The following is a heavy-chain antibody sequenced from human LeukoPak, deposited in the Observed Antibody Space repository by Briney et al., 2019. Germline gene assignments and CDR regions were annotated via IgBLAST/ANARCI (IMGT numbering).Heavy chain of an antibody. CDR1: GGSISSGGYY. V-gene: IGHV4-30-2*01. D-gene: IGHD3-3*01. J-gene: IGHJ3*02. CDR3: ARDPPPYDFWSSDAFDI. Sequence: PSETLSLTCTVSGGSISSGGYYWSWIRQPPGKGLEWIGYIYHSGSTYYNPSLKSRVTISVDRSKNQFPLKLSSVTAADTAVYYCARDPPPYDFWSSDAFDIWGQGTMVTVSS. CDR2: IYHSGST.